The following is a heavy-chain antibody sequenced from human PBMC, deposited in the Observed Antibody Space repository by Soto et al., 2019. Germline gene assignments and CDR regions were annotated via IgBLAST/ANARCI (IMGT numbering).Heavy chain of an antibody. J-gene: IGHJ4*02. D-gene: IGHD2-15*01. CDR3: ARFYCSGGSCYKYYFDY. CDR1: GGTFSSYA. Sequence: SVKVSCKASGGTFSSYAISWVRQAPGQGLEWMGGIIPIFGTANYAQKFQGRVTITADESTSTAYMELSSLRSEDTAVYYCARFYCSGGSCYKYYFDYWGQGTLVTVSS. V-gene: IGHV1-69*13. CDR2: IIPIFGTA.